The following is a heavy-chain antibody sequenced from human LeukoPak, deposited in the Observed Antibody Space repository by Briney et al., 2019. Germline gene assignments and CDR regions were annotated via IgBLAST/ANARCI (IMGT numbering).Heavy chain of an antibody. CDR2: ISSSSSTI. CDR1: GFTFSSYS. J-gene: IGHJ4*02. D-gene: IGHD6-19*01. V-gene: IGHV3-48*01. Sequence: GGSLRLSCAASGFTFSSYSMNWVRQAPGKWLEWVSYISSSSSTIYYADSVKGRFTISRDNAKNSLYLQMNSLRAEDTAVYYCARDAPSIAVAGIDYWGQGTLVTVSS. CDR3: ARDAPSIAVAGIDY.